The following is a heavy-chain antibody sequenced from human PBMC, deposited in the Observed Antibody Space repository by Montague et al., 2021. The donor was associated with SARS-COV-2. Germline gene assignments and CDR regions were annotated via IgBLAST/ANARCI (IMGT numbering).Heavy chain of an antibody. V-gene: IGHV2-70*01. J-gene: IGHJ4*02. CDR1: GFSLSTSGMC. CDR2: IDWDDDK. CDR3: ARSYGTTVVTRDFDY. Sequence: PALEKPTQTLTLTCTFSGFSLSTSGMCVSWIRQPPGKALEWLTLIDWDDDKYYSTSLKTRLTISKDTSKNQVVLTMTNMDPVDTATYYCARSYGTTVVTRDFDYWGQGTLVTVSS. D-gene: IGHD4-23*01.